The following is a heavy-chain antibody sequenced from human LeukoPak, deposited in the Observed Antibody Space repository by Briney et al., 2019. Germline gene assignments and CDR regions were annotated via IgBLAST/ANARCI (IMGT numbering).Heavy chain of an antibody. CDR1: GGTFSSYA. J-gene: IGHJ6*02. D-gene: IGHD6-13*01. CDR2: IIPIFGTA. CDR3: ARDGPGSSSWYTDYYYGMDV. Sequence: SVKVSCKASGGTFSSYAISWVRQAPGQGLEWMGGIIPIFGTANYAQKFQGRVTITADESTSTAYMELSSPRSEDTAVYYCARDGPGSSSWYTDYYYGMDVWGQGTTVTVSS. V-gene: IGHV1-69*13.